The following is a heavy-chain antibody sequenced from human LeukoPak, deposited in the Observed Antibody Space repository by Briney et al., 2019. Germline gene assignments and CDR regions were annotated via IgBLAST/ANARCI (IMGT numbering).Heavy chain of an antibody. V-gene: IGHV3-23*01. Sequence: GGSLRFSCAASGFTFGDYAMSWVRQAPGKGLEWVSTISGRGDSTYYADSVKGRFTISRDNSKNTLYLQMNSLRLEDTAGYYCAKGAGYSSNWNFDYWGQGTLVTVSS. CDR3: AKGAGYSSNWNFDY. D-gene: IGHD6-13*01. J-gene: IGHJ4*02. CDR2: ISGRGDST. CDR1: GFTFGDYA.